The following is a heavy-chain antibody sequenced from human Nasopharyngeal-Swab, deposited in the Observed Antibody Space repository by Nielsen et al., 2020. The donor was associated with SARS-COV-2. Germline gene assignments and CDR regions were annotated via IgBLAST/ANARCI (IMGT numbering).Heavy chain of an antibody. J-gene: IGHJ3*02. V-gene: IGHV4-30-4*01. D-gene: IGHD3-3*01. Sequence: WICQPPGKGLEWLGYIYYSESTYYNPSLKSRITMSLETSKNQFSLELKSVTAADTAVYYCARGDIGNGYYYSMSFGAFDIWGQGTMVTVSS. CDR3: ARGDIGNGYYYSMSFGAFDI. CDR2: IYYSEST.